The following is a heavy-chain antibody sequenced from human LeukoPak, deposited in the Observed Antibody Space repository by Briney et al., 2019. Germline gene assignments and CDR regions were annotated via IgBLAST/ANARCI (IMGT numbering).Heavy chain of an antibody. J-gene: IGHJ6*03. D-gene: IGHD3-22*01. CDR1: GYTFTRYA. CDR3: VRGVYYDSSGYPYYYYMDV. Sequence: ASVKVSCKASGYTFTRYAMNWVRQAPGQGLEWMGWINTNTVNPTYAQGFTGRLVFSLDTSVSTAYLQISRLQAEETAVHYCVRGVYYDSSGYPYYYYMDVWGKGTTVTVSS. V-gene: IGHV7-4-1*02. CDR2: INTNTVNP.